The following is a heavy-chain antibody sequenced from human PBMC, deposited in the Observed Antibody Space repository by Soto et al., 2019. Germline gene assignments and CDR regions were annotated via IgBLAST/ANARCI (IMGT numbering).Heavy chain of an antibody. J-gene: IGHJ4*02. CDR3: VCDGKYFDN. CDR1: GGSISSDSYY. CDR2: ISYSGST. Sequence: ASETLSLTCTVSGGSISSDSYYWSWIRQHPGKGLEWIGYISYSGSTYYNPSLKSRVTISIDTSKNQLSLKLTSVTAADTAVYYCVCDGKYFDNWGQGTLVTVSS. V-gene: IGHV4-31*03.